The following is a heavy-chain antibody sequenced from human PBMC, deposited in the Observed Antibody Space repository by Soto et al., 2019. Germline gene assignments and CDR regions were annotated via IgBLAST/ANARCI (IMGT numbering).Heavy chain of an antibody. D-gene: IGHD2-21*01. V-gene: IGHV3-21*01. Sequence: EVILVESGGGLVKXGGSLRLXCANXXXXXXXYSMNWXRQAPGKGLEWVSSISASGSYTFHADSVKGRFTISRDNANNLLYLQMSSLRADDTAVYYCAREVIEVTNGMDVWGQGTTVTVSS. CDR2: ISASGSYT. CDR1: XXXXXXYS. CDR3: AREVIEVTNGMDV. J-gene: IGHJ6*02.